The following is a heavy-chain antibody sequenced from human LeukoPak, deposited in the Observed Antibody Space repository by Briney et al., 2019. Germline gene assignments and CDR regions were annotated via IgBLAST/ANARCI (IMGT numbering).Heavy chain of an antibody. CDR3: AKDGALSAAAYYFDY. Sequence: GGSLRLSCAASGFTFSNYGMHWVRRAPGKGLEWVAVVADDGRDKHHADSVKGRFTISRDNSKNMLLLQMNSPRPEDTAVYYCAKDGALSAAAYYFDYWGQGTLVTVSS. J-gene: IGHJ4*02. D-gene: IGHD6-13*01. V-gene: IGHV3-30*18. CDR1: GFTFSNYG. CDR2: VADDGRDK.